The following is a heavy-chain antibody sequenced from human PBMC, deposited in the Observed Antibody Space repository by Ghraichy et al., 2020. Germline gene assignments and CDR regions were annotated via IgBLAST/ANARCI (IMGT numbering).Heavy chain of an antibody. CDR1: GFTFSSYS. J-gene: IGHJ4*02. Sequence: GGSLRLSCAASGFTFSSYSMNWVCQAPGKGLEWVSSISSSSSYIYYADSVKGRFTISRDNAKNSLYLQMNSLRAEDTAVYYCASRLDSSGYYLRFDYWGQGTLVTVSS. CDR3: ASRLDSSGYYLRFDY. CDR2: ISSSSSYI. V-gene: IGHV3-21*01. D-gene: IGHD3-22*01.